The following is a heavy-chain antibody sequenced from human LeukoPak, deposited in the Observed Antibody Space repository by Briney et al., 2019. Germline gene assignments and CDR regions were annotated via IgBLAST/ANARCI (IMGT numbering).Heavy chain of an antibody. D-gene: IGHD2-8*01. CDR3: AKNGAISSYHYMDV. CDR2: ISGIGDII. J-gene: IGHJ6*03. CDR1: GFSFSNYA. V-gene: IGHV3-23*01. Sequence: GSLILSCAASGFSFSNYAMSWVRQAPRKGLEWVSTISGIGDIIHYADSVKGRFTVSRDNSKNTLYVQMNSLRAEDTAVYYCAKNGAISSYHYMDVWGKGTMVTVSS.